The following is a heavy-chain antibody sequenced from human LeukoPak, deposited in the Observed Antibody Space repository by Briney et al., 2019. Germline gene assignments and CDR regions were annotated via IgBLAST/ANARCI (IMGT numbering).Heavy chain of an antibody. J-gene: IGHJ4*02. Sequence: GGSLRLSCAASGFTFSSSAMSWVRQAPGKGLEWVSAISNNGGYTYYADSVQGRFTISRDNSKSTLCLQMNSLRAEDTAVYYCAKQLGYCSDGSCYFPYWGQGTQVTVSS. CDR1: GFTFSSSA. V-gene: IGHV3-23*01. CDR3: AKQLGYCSDGSCYFPY. CDR2: ISNNGGYT. D-gene: IGHD2-15*01.